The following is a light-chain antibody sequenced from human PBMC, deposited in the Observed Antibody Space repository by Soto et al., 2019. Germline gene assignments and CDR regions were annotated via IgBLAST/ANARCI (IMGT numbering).Light chain of an antibody. V-gene: IGKV3-20*01. CDR2: GAS. J-gene: IGKJ3*01. CDR1: QSVSSSY. CDR3: QQYGSLFT. Sequence: EIVLTQSPGTLSLSPGERATLSCRASQSVSSSYLAWYQQKPGQAPRLLIYGASSRATRIPDRFSGSGYGTDFTLTISRLEPEDFAVYYCQQYGSLFTFGPGTKVDIK.